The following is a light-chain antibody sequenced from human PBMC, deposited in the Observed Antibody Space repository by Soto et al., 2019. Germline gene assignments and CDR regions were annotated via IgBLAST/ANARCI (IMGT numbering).Light chain of an antibody. CDR1: SSDVGGYNH. CDR3: SSYTTSSTVV. J-gene: IGLJ2*01. V-gene: IGLV2-14*03. CDR2: DVI. Sequence: SALTQPASVSGSPGQSIAIACTGTSSDVGGYNHVSWYQQYPGKAPKLIVYDVINRPSGVSNRFSGSKSGNTASLTISGLQAEDEADYYCSSYTTSSTVVFGGGTQLTVL.